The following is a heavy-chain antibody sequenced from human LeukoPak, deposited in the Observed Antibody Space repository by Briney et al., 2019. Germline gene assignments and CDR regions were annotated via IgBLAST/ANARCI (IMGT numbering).Heavy chain of an antibody. Sequence: SQTLSLTCTVSGDSISSGSYYWSWIRQPAGKGLEWIGRIYTSGSTNYNPSPKSRVTISVDTSKNHFSLKLSSVTAADTAVYYCARDSGITYYDFWSGYYHYYYMDVWGKGTTVTVSS. CDR1: GDSISSGSYY. CDR2: IYTSGST. D-gene: IGHD3-3*01. V-gene: IGHV4-61*02. J-gene: IGHJ6*03. CDR3: ARDSGITYYDFWSGYYHYYYMDV.